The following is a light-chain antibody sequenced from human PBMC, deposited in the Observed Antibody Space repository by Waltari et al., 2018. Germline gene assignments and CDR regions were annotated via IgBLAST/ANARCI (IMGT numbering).Light chain of an antibody. CDR2: ESN. CDR3: QSYDSSLSADV. J-gene: IGLJ6*01. Sequence: NSNIGGYYVQWYQQLPGTAPKLLIYESNQRPSGVSDRFSGSQSGTSASLTITGLKSEDEADYYCQSYDSSLSADVFGSGTKLTVL. V-gene: IGLV1-40*01. CDR1: NSNIGGYY.